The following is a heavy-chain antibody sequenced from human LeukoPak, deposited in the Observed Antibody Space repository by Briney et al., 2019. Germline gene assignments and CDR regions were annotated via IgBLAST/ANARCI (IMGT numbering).Heavy chain of an antibody. J-gene: IGHJ3*02. CDR2: ISYSGDT. CDR1: GVSIESRGYA. D-gene: IGHD2/OR15-2a*01. Sequence: PSQTLSLTCTVSGVSIESRGYAWTWLRQPPGKGLERIGHISYSGDTDYKSSLKSRITISLDTSKNQISLKLTSVTAADTAVYYCARDFLQTSSPDAFDIWGQGTMLTVSS. V-gene: IGHV4-31*03. CDR3: ARDFLQTSSPDAFDI.